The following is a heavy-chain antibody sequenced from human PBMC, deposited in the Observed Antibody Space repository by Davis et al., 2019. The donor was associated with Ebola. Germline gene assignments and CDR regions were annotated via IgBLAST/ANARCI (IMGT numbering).Heavy chain of an antibody. CDR1: GGSISSGGYS. V-gene: IGHV4-39*01. CDR2: IYYSGST. Sequence: SETLSLTCAVSGGSISSGGYSWSWIRQPPGKGLEWIGSIYYSGSTYYNPTLKSRVTISVDTSKNQFSLKLSSVTAADTAVYYCARHGSRVLTGYYSPRFDYWGQGTLVTVSS. J-gene: IGHJ4*02. CDR3: ARHGSRVLTGYYSPRFDY. D-gene: IGHD3-9*01.